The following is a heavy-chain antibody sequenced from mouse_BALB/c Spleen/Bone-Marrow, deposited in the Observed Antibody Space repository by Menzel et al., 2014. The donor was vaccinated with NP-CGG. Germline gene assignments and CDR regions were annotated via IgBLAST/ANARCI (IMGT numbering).Heavy chain of an antibody. D-gene: IGHD2-1*01. V-gene: IGHV1S34*01. CDR2: ISCYNGAT. CDR1: GYSFTGYY. J-gene: IGHJ2*01. CDR3: ARDYGNLYYFDY. Sequence: LVKTGASVKISCKASGYSFTGYYMHWVKQSHGKSLEWIGYISCYNGATSYNQKFKGKATFTVDTSSSTAYMLFNSLTSEDSAVYYCARDYGNLYYFDYWGQGTTLTVSS.